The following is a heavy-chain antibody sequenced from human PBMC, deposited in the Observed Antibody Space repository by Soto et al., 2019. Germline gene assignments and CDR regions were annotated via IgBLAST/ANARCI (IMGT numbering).Heavy chain of an antibody. CDR1: GGTFSSSG. CDR3: ARWPQPRYTADPYAVDV. CDR2: IVPSLDTT. Sequence: QVHLVQSGTEVKKPGSSVKVSCKASGGTFSSSGFSWVRQAPGQGLEWMGMIVPSLDTTNYAQKFQARVKITADEVTSTAYMAVRSLRAEDTAVYYCARWPQPRYTADPYAVDVWGQGTRVIASS. J-gene: IGHJ6*02. V-gene: IGHV1-69*11. D-gene: IGHD1-20*01.